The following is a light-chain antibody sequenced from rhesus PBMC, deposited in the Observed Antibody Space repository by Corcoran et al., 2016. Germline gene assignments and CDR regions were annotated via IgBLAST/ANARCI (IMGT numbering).Light chain of an antibody. CDR3: QHGYGTLPT. Sequence: DIQMTQSPSSLSASVGDTVTITCRASQDIYNNLAWYKQKPWKVPSLLIYYASTLQSGVPSRFSGSGSGTDFTLTISSLQPEDFATYYCQHGYGTLPTFGQGTKMEIK. CDR1: QDIYNN. CDR2: YAS. V-gene: IGKV1-74*01. J-gene: IGKJ1*01.